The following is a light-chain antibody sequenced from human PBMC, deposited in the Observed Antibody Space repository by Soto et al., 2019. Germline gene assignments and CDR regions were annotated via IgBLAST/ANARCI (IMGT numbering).Light chain of an antibody. CDR2: DAS. J-gene: IGKJ1*01. V-gene: IGKV3-15*01. CDR3: QQYDDRPRT. CDR1: QYIGSA. Sequence: EVVLTQSPATLSVSPGDRATLSCRASQYIGSAVAWYHQRSGQAPRLLIFDASIRVPTTPARFSGSVSGTEFTLTISSLESEDFAVYFCQQYDDRPRTLGQGTKVEIK.